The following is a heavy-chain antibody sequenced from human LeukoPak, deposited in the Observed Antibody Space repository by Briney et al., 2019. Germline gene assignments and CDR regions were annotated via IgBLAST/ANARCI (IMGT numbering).Heavy chain of an antibody. J-gene: IGHJ6*02. CDR1: GGSISSSY. D-gene: IGHD6-13*01. CDR2: IYTSGST. CDR3: GTEYSSSWYPMEV. V-gene: IGHV4-4*07. Sequence: TSETLSLTCTVSGGSISSSYWSWIRQPAGKGLEWIGRIYTSGSTSYDPSLKSRVTMSVDTSKSQFSLKLSSVTAADTAVYYCGTEYSSSWYPMEVWGQGTTVTVSS.